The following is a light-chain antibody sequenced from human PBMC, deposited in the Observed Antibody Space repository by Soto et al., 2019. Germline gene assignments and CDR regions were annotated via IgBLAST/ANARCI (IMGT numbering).Light chain of an antibody. V-gene: IGKV1-12*01. Sequence: EMQVTQSPSGACIAVRPRVILTFRWSQDINKWLAWYQQKPGLARNLVIYTASRLRSGGPSRFSGSASGTDFTRTISSLQPEDVATYSCKQGKSCPLTLGGGTKVDIK. CDR1: QDINKW. J-gene: IGKJ4*01. CDR2: TAS. CDR3: KQGKSCPLT.